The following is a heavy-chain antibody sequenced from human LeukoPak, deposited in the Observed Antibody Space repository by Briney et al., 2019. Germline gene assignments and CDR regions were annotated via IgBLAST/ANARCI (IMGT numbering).Heavy chain of an antibody. V-gene: IGHV1-18*01. J-gene: IGHJ4*02. CDR2: ISAYNGNT. CDR3: AREGDIVVVPAARGRGGGGEYFDY. Sequence: ASVKVSCKASGYTFTNYAISWVRQAPGQGLEWMGWISAYNGNTNYAQKFQGRVTMTTDTSTSTAYMELRSLRFDDTAVYYCAREGDIVVVPAARGRGGGGEYFDYWGQGTLVTVSS. CDR1: GYTFTNYA. D-gene: IGHD2-2*01.